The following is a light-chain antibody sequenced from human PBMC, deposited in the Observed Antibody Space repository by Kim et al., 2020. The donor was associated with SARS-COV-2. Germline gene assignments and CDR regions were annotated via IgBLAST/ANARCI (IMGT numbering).Light chain of an antibody. CDR2: SNN. CDR3: AAWDDSLNGYV. Sequence: GQRVNISCSGSSSNIGSNTVTWYQQLPGTAPKLLIYSNNQRPSGVPDRFSGSKSGTSASLAISGLQSEDEADYYCAAWDDSLNGYVFGTGTKAPS. CDR1: SSNIGSNT. V-gene: IGLV1-44*01. J-gene: IGLJ1*01.